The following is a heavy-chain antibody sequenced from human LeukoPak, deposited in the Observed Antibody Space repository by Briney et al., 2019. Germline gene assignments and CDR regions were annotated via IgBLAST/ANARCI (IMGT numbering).Heavy chain of an antibody. CDR2: ISSSGSTI. CDR1: GFTFSDYY. Sequence: GGSLRLFCAASGFTFSDYYMSWIRQAPGKGLEWGSYISSSGSTIYYADSVKGRFTISRDNARNSLYLQMNSLRAEDTAVYYCARASGRRNAFDIWGQGTMVTVSS. V-gene: IGHV3-11*01. CDR3: ARASGRRNAFDI. J-gene: IGHJ3*02.